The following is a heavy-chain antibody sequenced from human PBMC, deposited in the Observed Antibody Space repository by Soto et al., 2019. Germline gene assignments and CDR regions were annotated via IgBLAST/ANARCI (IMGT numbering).Heavy chain of an antibody. J-gene: IGHJ6*02. CDR2: IYYSGST. V-gene: IGHV4-59*01. CDR1: GGSITSYY. Sequence: SETLSLTCTVSGGSITSYYWSWIRQPPGKGLEWIGYIYYSGSTNYNPSLKSRVTISVDTSKNQFSLKLNSVTAADTAVYYCARDLWGYCGADCYPLDVWGQGTTVTVSS. D-gene: IGHD2-21*02. CDR3: ARDLWGYCGADCYPLDV.